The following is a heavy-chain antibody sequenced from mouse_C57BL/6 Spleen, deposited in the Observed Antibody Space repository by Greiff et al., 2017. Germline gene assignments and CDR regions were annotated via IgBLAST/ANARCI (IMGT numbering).Heavy chain of an antibody. CDR2: IWTGGGT. CDR3: ARNSLAYYSNYEDWYFDV. J-gene: IGHJ1*03. CDR1: GFSLTSYA. Sequence: VMLVESGPGLVAPSQSLSITCTVSGFSLTSYAISWVRQPPGKGLEWLGVIWTGGGTNYNSALKSRLSISKDNSKSQVFLKMNSLQTDDTARYYCARNSLAYYSNYEDWYFDVWGTGTTVTVSS. V-gene: IGHV2-9-1*01. D-gene: IGHD2-5*01.